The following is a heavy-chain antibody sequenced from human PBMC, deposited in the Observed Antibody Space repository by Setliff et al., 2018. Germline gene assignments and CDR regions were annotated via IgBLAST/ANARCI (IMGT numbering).Heavy chain of an antibody. CDR2: IYNGGST. Sequence: SETLSLTCTVSGGSISSGSYYWSWIRQPAGKGLEWIGHIYNGGSTNYNPSLESRVTVSVDTSNNQFSLKLSSVTAEDTAVYYCASHSSSRYHWGQGTLVTVSS. D-gene: IGHD6-13*01. V-gene: IGHV4-61*10. CDR3: ASHSSSRYH. J-gene: IGHJ5*02. CDR1: GGSISSGSYY.